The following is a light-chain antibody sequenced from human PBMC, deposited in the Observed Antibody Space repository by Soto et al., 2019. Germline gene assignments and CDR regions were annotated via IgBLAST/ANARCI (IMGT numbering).Light chain of an antibody. Sequence: QSVLTQPASASGSPGQSITISCTGTSSDVGSYNLVSWYQQHPGKAPKLMIYEGSKRPSGVSNRLSGSKSGNTASLTISGLQAEDEADYYCCSYAGSSTFDVVFGGGTKLTVL. CDR1: SSDVGSYNL. CDR2: EGS. J-gene: IGLJ2*01. V-gene: IGLV2-23*03. CDR3: CSYAGSSTFDVV.